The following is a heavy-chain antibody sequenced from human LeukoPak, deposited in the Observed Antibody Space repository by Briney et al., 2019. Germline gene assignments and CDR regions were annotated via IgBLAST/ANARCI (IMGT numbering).Heavy chain of an antibody. CDR3: ATDISTHYFGS. CDR1: GLSFRSYG. D-gene: IGHD3-9*01. CDR2: IWYDASNK. V-gene: IGHV3-33*01. Sequence: PGRSLRLSCAASGLSFRSYGMHWVRQAPGKGLEWVTFIWYDASNKYYAESVKGRFTISRDNSRNTVFLQMNSLRAEDTAIYYCATDISTHYFGSWGQGTLVTVSS. J-gene: IGHJ4*02.